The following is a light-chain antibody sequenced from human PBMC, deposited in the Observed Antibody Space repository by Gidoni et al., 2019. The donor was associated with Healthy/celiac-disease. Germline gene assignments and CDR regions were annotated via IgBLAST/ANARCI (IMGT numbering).Light chain of an antibody. J-gene: IGKJ5*01. CDR2: DAS. CDR3: QQRSNWLPL. V-gene: IGKV3-11*01. Sequence: IVFTQSPATLSFSPVEIAPLSCMASQSVISYLAWYPQKPGQAPSLLIYDASNRATGIQARFSGSGSGTDCTVTISSLGPEDFAVYYCQQRSNWLPLFGQGTRLEIK. CDR1: QSVISY.